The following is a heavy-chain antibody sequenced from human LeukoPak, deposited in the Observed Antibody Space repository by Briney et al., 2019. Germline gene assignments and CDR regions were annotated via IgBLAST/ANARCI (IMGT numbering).Heavy chain of an antibody. V-gene: IGHV3-23*01. D-gene: IGHD4-17*01. J-gene: IGHJ1*01. CDR3: AKDFPASTVTTLDLQH. Sequence: GGSLRLSCAASGFTFSSYAMSWVRQAPGKGLEWVSAISGSGGSTYYADSVKGRFTISRDNSKNTLYLRMNSLRAEDTAVYYCAKDFPASTVTTLDLQHWGQGTLVTVSS. CDR2: ISGSGGST. CDR1: GFTFSSYA.